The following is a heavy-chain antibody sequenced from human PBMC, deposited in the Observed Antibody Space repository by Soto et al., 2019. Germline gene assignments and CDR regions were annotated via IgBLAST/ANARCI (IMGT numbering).Heavy chain of an antibody. J-gene: IGHJ6*02. Sequence: QVQLVQSGAEAKKPGSAVRVSCKASGGTFSDHGISWVRQAPGQGLEWMGGIIPFYGTTEYAQKFAARVSITADESTGTVYMELSNLRSEDPAVYFCAKIRSPPGRDCLRISCAHYYYFGMDVWGQGTTVTVSS. V-gene: IGHV1-69*12. D-gene: IGHD2-2*01. CDR1: GGTFSDHG. CDR3: AKIRSPPGRDCLRISCAHYYYFGMDV. CDR2: IIPFYGTT.